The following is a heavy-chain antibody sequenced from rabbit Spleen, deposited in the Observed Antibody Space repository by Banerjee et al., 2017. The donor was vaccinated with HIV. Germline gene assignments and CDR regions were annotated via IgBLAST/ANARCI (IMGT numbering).Heavy chain of an antibody. V-gene: IGHV1S40*01. Sequence: GFTISNNYVMCWVRQAPGKGLEWISCIAGSSSGFTYSATWAKGRFTCSKTSSTTVTLQMTSLTAADTATYFCARDEDYWNYGYNCELWGPGTLVTVS. CDR3: ARDEDYWNYGYNCEL. D-gene: IGHD6-1*01. CDR2: IAGSSSGFT. J-gene: IGHJ4*01. CDR1: GFTISNNYV.